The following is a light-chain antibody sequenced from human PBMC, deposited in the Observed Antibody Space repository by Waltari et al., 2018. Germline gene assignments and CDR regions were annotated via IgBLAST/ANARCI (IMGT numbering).Light chain of an antibody. CDR3: QQYYSAPNT. V-gene: IGKV3-15*01. Sequence: EVVLTQSPVTLSVSPGERVTLSCRASRNVGSTLAWYQQKPGQGPSLLIYDTWKRATDVPARFSGSGSGTDFTLAISSLQAEDVAVYYCQQYYSAPNTFGQGTNVEIK. J-gene: IGKJ2*01. CDR1: RNVGST. CDR2: DTW.